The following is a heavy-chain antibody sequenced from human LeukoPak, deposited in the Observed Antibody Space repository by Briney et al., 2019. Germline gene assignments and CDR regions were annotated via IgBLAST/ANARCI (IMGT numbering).Heavy chain of an antibody. CDR1: GYTFTSYD. CDR3: ARGGGLTYYYDSSGANWFDP. Sequence: APVKVSCKASGYTFTSYDINWVRQATGQGLEWMGWMNPNSGNTGYAQKFQGRVTMTRNTSISTAYMELSSLRSEDTAVYYCARGGGLTYYYDSSGANWFDPWGQGTLVTVSS. J-gene: IGHJ5*02. D-gene: IGHD3-22*01. CDR2: MNPNSGNT. V-gene: IGHV1-8*01.